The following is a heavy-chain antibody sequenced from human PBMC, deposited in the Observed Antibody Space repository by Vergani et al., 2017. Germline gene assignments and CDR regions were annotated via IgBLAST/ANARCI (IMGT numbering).Heavy chain of an antibody. CDR2: IRSKNDGGTA. D-gene: IGHD2-2*02. V-gene: IGHV3-15*01. CDR3: YTDYHDY. Sequence: EVQLLESGGGLAQPGGSLRLSCAASGYAFNSYAMSWVRQAPGKGLEWIGRIRSKNDGGTADYAAPLKGRFTISRDDSKDSAFLLVNNLKTEDTAVYFCYTDYHDYWGQGTLVTVSS. CDR1: GYAFNSYA. J-gene: IGHJ4*02.